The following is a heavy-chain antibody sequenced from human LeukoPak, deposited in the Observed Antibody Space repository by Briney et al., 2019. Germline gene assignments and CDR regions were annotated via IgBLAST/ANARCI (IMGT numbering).Heavy chain of an antibody. CDR2: IKQDGSEK. Sequence: GGSLRLSCAASGFTFSSYWMSWVRQAPGKGLEWVANIKQDGSEKYYVDSVKGRFTISRDNAKNSLYLQMNSLRAEDTAVYYCARGDQWELLPLFDYWGQGTLVTVSS. J-gene: IGHJ4*02. CDR3: ARGDQWELLPLFDY. V-gene: IGHV3-7*01. D-gene: IGHD1-26*01. CDR1: GFTFSSYW.